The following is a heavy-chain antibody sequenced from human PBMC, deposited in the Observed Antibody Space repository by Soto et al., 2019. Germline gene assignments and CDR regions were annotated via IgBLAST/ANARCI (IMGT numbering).Heavy chain of an antibody. CDR3: SQGWLDYQH. CDR1: GYTFTSYA. Sequence: QVQLVQSGAEVKKPGASVKVSCKASGYTFTSYAMHWVRQAPGQRLEWMGWINAGNGNTKYSQKFQGRVTITRYTFASACYMHLRLLTSEDTPLYYCSQGWLDYQHWGQGTLVTVST. CDR2: INAGNGNT. J-gene: IGHJ1*01. V-gene: IGHV1-3*01. D-gene: IGHD3-10*01.